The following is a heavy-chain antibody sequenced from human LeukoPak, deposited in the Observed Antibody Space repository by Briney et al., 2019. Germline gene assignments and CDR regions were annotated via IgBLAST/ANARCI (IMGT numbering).Heavy chain of an antibody. Sequence: GESLRLSCSGSGFTFSNTWMSWVRQAPGKRLEWVGRIKRKVDGETTDYAASVKGRISISRDDAESRLYMEMNSLKTEDTAVYYCTTDTFDSDGYSHDFWGQGTLVTVSS. V-gene: IGHV3-15*01. CDR1: GFTFSNTW. CDR2: IKRKVDGETT. D-gene: IGHD3-22*01. CDR3: TTDTFDSDGYSHDF. J-gene: IGHJ4*02.